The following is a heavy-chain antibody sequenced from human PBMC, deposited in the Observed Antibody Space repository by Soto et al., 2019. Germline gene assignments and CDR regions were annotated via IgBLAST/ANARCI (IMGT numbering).Heavy chain of an antibody. J-gene: IGHJ5*02. D-gene: IGHD3-10*01. Sequence: ASVKVCCKASGYSFTNNDVSWVRQATGQGLEWMGWMNPGSGDTGYAQKFQGRVTMTRDISIATAYMELSGLRSDDTAIYYCARMATFGSLNWFDPWGQGTLVTVSS. V-gene: IGHV1-8*01. CDR1: GYSFTNND. CDR3: ARMATFGSLNWFDP. CDR2: MNPGSGDT.